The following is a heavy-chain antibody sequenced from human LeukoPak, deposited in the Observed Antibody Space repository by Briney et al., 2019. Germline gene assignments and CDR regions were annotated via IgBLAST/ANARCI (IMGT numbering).Heavy chain of an antibody. CDR1: GLTFSSFW. J-gene: IGHJ6*04. D-gene: IGHD2-2*01. Sequence: GSLRLSCAASGLTFSSFWMSGVRQAPGKGLEWVANIKQDGSEKYYVDSVKGRFTISRDNAKNSLYLQMNSLRAEDTAVYYCAREWAVPAASGLDVWGKGTTVTVSS. CDR2: IKQDGSEK. CDR3: AREWAVPAASGLDV. V-gene: IGHV3-7*01.